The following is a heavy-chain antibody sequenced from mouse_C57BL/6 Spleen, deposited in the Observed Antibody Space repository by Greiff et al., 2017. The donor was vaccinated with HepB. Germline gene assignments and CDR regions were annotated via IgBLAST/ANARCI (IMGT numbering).Heavy chain of an antibody. D-gene: IGHD2-4*01. CDR3: ARGIYYDYDDWFAY. CDR2: INPNNGGT. CDR1: GYTFTDYN. Sequence: EVQLQQSGPELVKPGASVKMSCKASGYTFTDYNMHWVKQSHGKSLEWIGYINPNNGGTSYNQKFKGKATLTVNKSSSTAYMELRSLTSEDSAVYYCARGIYYDYDDWFAYWGQGTLVTVSA. J-gene: IGHJ3*01. V-gene: IGHV1-22*01.